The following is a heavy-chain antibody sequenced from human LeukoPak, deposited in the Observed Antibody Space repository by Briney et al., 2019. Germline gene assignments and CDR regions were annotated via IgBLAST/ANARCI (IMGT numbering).Heavy chain of an antibody. Sequence: SETLSLTCTVSGGSISSGGYYWSWIRQPPGKGLEWIGYIYHSGSTYYNPSLKSRVTISVDRSKNQFSLRLSSVTAAATAVYYCARGGYSCSSPDYCGQGTLVTVSS. V-gene: IGHV4-30-2*01. D-gene: IGHD6-6*01. CDR1: GGSISSGGYY. CDR3: ARGGYSCSSPDY. CDR2: IYHSGST. J-gene: IGHJ4*02.